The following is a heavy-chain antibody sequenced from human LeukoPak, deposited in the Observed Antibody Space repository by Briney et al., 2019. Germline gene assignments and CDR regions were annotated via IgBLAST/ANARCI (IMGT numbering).Heavy chain of an antibody. V-gene: IGHV3-74*01. Sequence: GGSLRLSCAASGFTFSNYWMHWVRQAPGKGLVWVSRINSDESTTNYADSVKGRFTISRDNAKNTLYLQMNSLRAEDTAVYYCARRGAVAGTFDYWGQGTPVIVSS. D-gene: IGHD6-19*01. CDR2: INSDESTT. CDR1: GFTFSNYW. J-gene: IGHJ4*02. CDR3: ARRGAVAGTFDY.